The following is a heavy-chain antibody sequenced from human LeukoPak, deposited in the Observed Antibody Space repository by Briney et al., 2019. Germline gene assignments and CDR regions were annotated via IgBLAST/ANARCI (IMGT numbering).Heavy chain of an antibody. Sequence: PSETLSLTCTVSGGSISSYYWSWIRQPPGKGLEWIGYIYYSGSTNYNPSLKSRVTISVDTSKNQFSLKLSSVTAADTAVYYCARGQRSAVAGTRFDYWGQGTLVTVSS. V-gene: IGHV4-59*12. CDR2: IYYSGST. CDR3: ARGQRSAVAGTRFDY. J-gene: IGHJ4*02. D-gene: IGHD6-19*01. CDR1: GGSISSYY.